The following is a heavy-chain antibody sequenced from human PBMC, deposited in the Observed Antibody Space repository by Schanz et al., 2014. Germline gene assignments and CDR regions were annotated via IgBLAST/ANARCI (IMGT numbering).Heavy chain of an antibody. CDR2: ISSDGTTT. CDR3: ARGRRGDCRRTSCTYYFDY. D-gene: IGHD2-2*01. CDR1: GFSLSSYW. Sequence: DVQLVESGGGLVQPGGSLRLSCAASGFSLSSYWMHWVRQGPGKGPVWVSRISSDGTTTNYADSVKGRFTISRDNAKNTLSLQMNSLRVEDTAVYYCARGRRGDCRRTSCTYYFDYWGQGTLVTVSS. V-gene: IGHV3-74*01. J-gene: IGHJ4*02.